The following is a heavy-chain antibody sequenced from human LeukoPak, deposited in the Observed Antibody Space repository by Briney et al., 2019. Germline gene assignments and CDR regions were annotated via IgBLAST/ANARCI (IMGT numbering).Heavy chain of an antibody. D-gene: IGHD3-22*01. Sequence: PGGSLRLSCAASGFTFSSYGMHWVRQAPGKGLEWVAVISYDGSNKYYADSVKGRFTISRDNSKNTLYLQMNSLRAEDTAVYYCARGSYYYDSRGFDPWGQGTLVTVSS. V-gene: IGHV3-30*19. J-gene: IGHJ5*02. CDR1: GFTFSSYG. CDR3: ARGSYYYDSRGFDP. CDR2: ISYDGSNK.